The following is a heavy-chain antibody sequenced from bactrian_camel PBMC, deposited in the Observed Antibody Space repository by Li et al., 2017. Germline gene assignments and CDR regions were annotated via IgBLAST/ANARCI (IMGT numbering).Heavy chain of an antibody. Sequence: QLVESGGGSVQAGGSLRLSCLASRLGGGDAMAWFRQAPGKEREGIAAIDSDGKTSYADSVTGRFTISRDNAENTVYLLMNSLKPEDSAMYYCAARRTSWFCDMNILTEPPLGSIVWGQGTQV. CDR2: IDSDGKT. D-gene: IGHD3*01. V-gene: IGHV3S53*01. CDR3: AARRTSWFCDMNILTEPPLGSIV. CDR1: RLGGGDA. J-gene: IGHJ4*01.